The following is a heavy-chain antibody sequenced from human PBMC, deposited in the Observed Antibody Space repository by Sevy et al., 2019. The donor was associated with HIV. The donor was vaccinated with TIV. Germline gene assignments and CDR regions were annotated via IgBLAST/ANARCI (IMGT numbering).Heavy chain of an antibody. CDR1: GFSFSNAW. CDR3: TTGPRGVDY. Sequence: GGSLRLSCAASGFSFSNAWMSWVRQAPGKGLEWVGRIKTKTDGGTTDYAAPVKGRFTISKDDSKNTLYLQMNSLKTGATAVYYGTTGPRGVDYGGQGTWVTVSS. CDR2: IKTKTDGGTT. V-gene: IGHV3-15*01. D-gene: IGHD3-10*01. J-gene: IGHJ4*02.